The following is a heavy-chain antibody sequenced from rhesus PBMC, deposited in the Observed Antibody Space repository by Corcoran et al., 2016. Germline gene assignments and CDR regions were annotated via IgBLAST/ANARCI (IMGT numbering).Heavy chain of an antibody. CDR3: ARDPYGSSYYFDY. Sequence: QLQLQESGPGLVKPSETLSLTCAVSGYSISSGYGWTWIRQPPGKGLQWIGYISYRGSTSYNPSLKSRVTISIDTSKNQFSLKLSSVTAADTAVYYCARDPYGSSYYFDYWGQGVLVTVSS. V-gene: IGHV4-122*02. D-gene: IGHD4-29*01. CDR2: ISYRGST. J-gene: IGHJ4*01. CDR1: GYSISSGYG.